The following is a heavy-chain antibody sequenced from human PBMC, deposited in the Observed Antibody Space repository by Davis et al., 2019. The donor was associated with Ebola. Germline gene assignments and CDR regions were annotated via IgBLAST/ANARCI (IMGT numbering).Heavy chain of an antibody. V-gene: IGHV3-9*01. Sequence: SLKISCAASGFTFDDYAMHWVRQAPGKGLEWVSGISWNSGSIGYADSVKGRFTISRDNAKNSLYLQMNSLRAEDTALYYCAKDLLNYYGSGSLPGGMDVWGQGTTVTVSS. D-gene: IGHD3-10*01. CDR2: ISWNSGSI. CDR1: GFTFDDYA. CDR3: AKDLLNYYGSGSLPGGMDV. J-gene: IGHJ6*02.